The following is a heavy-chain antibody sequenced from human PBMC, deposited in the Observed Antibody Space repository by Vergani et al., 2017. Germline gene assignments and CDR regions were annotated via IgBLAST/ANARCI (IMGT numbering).Heavy chain of an antibody. Sequence: QLQLQESGPGLVKPSETLSLTCTVSGGSISSSSYYWGWIRQPPGKGLEWIGSIYYSGSTYYNPSLKSRVTISVDTSKNQFSLKLSSVTAADTAVYYCARAPRWGYNWFDPWGQGTLVTVSS. J-gene: IGHJ5*02. CDR1: GGSISSSSYY. CDR2: IYYSGST. D-gene: IGHD3-16*01. CDR3: ARAPRWGYNWFDP. V-gene: IGHV4-39*07.